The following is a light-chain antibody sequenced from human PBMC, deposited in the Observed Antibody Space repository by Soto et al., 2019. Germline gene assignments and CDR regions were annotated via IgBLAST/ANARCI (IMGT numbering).Light chain of an antibody. J-gene: IGLJ3*02. CDR2: GVS. V-gene: IGLV2-14*01. CDR3: YSYSAYTNLWV. Sequence: QSALTQPASVSGSPGQSITISCTGTASDIRNYNYVSWYQVHPGKAPKILIYGVSNRPSGVSDRFSGSKSGNAASLTISGLQAEDEADYYCYSYSAYTNLWVFGGGTKLTVL. CDR1: ASDIRNYNY.